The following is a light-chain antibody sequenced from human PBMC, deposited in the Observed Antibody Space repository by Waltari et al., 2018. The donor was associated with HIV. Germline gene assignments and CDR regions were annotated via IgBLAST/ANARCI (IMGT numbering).Light chain of an antibody. CDR1: NSTIGNNY. CDR3: GSWDSSLSGVV. CDR2: DNN. J-gene: IGLJ2*01. V-gene: IGLV1-51*01. Sequence: QSVLTQPPSVSAAPGQKVTIPCSGSNSTIGNNYVSWYQQLPGTAPKLLIYDNNKRPSGIPDRFSGSKSGTSATLGITGLQTGDEADYYCGSWDSSLSGVVFGGGTKLTVL.